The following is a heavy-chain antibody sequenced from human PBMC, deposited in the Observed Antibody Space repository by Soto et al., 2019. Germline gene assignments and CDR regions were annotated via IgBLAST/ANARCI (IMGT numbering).Heavy chain of an antibody. D-gene: IGHD3-3*01. CDR2: IHYSGLT. Sequence: QVQLQESGPGLVKPSETLSLTCTVSGDSINDYSCTWIRQPPGAGLEWIGYIHYSGLTNYTPSLKSRVNISMDTPKNQFFLKLTSMAVADTAVYYCPRRWSGIDFWGQGTLVTVSS. J-gene: IGHJ4*02. CDR1: GDSINDYS. V-gene: IGHV4-59*01. CDR3: PRRWSGIDF.